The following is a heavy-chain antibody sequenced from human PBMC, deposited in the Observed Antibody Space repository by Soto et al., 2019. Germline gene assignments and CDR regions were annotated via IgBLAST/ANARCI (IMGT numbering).Heavy chain of an antibody. D-gene: IGHD3-22*01. V-gene: IGHV1-69*01. J-gene: IGHJ3*02. Sequence: QVQLVQSGAEVKKPGSSVKVSCKASGGTFSSYAISWVRQAPGQGLEWMGGIIPIFGTANYALKFQGRVTITADESTSTAYMELSSLRSEDTAVYYCASSLMGEVVITTVDAFDIWGQGTMVTVSS. CDR3: ASSLMGEVVITTVDAFDI. CDR1: GGTFSSYA. CDR2: IIPIFGTA.